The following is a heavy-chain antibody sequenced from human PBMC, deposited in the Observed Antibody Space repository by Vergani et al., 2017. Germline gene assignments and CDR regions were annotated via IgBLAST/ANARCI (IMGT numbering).Heavy chain of an antibody. Sequence: EEQLVESGGGLVQPGRSLILSCAASGFTFVDYAMPWVRQAPGKGLEWVSGISWNSGSIGYADSVKGRFTISRDNAKNSLYLQMNSLRAEDTALYYCAKDHYDFWSGYPNLSPFDLWGRGTLVTVSS. CDR2: ISWNSGSI. V-gene: IGHV3-9*01. CDR3: AKDHYDFWSGYPNLSPFDL. J-gene: IGHJ2*01. D-gene: IGHD3-3*01. CDR1: GFTFVDYA.